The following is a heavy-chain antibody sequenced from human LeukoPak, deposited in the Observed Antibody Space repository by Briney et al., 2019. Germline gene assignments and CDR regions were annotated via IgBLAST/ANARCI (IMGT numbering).Heavy chain of an antibody. Sequence: SETLSLTCTVSGGSISSYYWSWIRQPPGKGLEWIGYIYTSGSTNYNPSLKSRVTISVDTSKNQFSLKLSSVTAADPAVYYCARHAGYSSSSGFDPWGQGTLVTVSS. V-gene: IGHV4-4*09. CDR1: GGSISSYY. D-gene: IGHD6-6*01. CDR2: IYTSGST. J-gene: IGHJ5*02. CDR3: ARHAGYSSSSGFDP.